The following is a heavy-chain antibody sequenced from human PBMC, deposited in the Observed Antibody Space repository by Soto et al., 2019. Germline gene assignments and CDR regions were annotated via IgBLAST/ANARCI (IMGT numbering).Heavy chain of an antibody. Sequence: GGPLRLSCAASGFTFRSYAMHRVRQAPGKGVEWLTVISYDGSNKYYAASVKGRFNISRDNSKNTLYLQMNSLRAEDTAAYYCARDQFDYYDSRGYYYPSWYFDYWGQGTLVTVSS. CDR1: GFTFRSYA. CDR3: ARDQFDYYDSRGYYYPSWYFDY. CDR2: ISYDGSNK. J-gene: IGHJ4*02. D-gene: IGHD3-22*01. V-gene: IGHV3-30-3*01.